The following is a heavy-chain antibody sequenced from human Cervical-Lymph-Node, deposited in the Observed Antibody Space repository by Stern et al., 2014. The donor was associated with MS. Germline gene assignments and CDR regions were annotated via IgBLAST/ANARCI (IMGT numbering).Heavy chain of an antibody. D-gene: IGHD6-13*01. J-gene: IGHJ3*01. CDR3: RAGSDAFDV. V-gene: IGHV1-18*01. CDR2: IGTNIGNT. CDR1: GYTITDYA. Sequence: QLVQSGAEVKKPGASVKVSCKASGYTITDYAISWVRQAPGQGLEWMGWIGTNIGNTNYAQKFQGRVTLATDTSTSTVYMELRSLRSDDTAMYYCRAGSDAFDVWGQGTMVTVSS.